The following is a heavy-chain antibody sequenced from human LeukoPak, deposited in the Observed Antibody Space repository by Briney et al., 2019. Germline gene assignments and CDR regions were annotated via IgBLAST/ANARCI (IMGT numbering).Heavy chain of an antibody. J-gene: IGHJ6*03. CDR2: IYHSGST. CDR3: ARSLRGSRADV. D-gene: IGHD2-2*01. Sequence: SETLSLTCTVSGGSISSGGYYWSWIRQPPGKGLEWIGYIYHSGSTYYNPSLKSRVTISVDRSKNQFSLKLSSVTAADTAVYYCARSLRGSRADVWGKGTPVTAS. CDR1: GGSISSGGYY. V-gene: IGHV4-30-2*01.